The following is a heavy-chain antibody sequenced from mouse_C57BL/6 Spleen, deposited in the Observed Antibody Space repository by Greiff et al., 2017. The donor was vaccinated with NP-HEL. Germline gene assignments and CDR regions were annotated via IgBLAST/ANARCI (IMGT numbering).Heavy chain of an antibody. CDR1: GYTFTDYE. J-gene: IGHJ3*01. CDR2: IDPETGGT. CDR3: TRGDGSSYKAWFAY. D-gene: IGHD1-1*01. V-gene: IGHV1-15*01. Sequence: QVQLKESGAELVRPGASVTLSCKASGYTFTDYEMHWVKQTPVHGLEWIGAIDPETGGTAYNQKFKGKAILTADKSSSTAYMELRSLTSEDSAVYYCTRGDGSSYKAWFAYWGQGTLVTVSA.